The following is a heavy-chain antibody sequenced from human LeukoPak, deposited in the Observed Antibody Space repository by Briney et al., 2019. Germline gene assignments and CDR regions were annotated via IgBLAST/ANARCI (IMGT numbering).Heavy chain of an antibody. CDR3: AKEYTGTFSPFPSYFDN. J-gene: IGHJ4*02. V-gene: IGHV3-30*04. CDR1: GFTFSSYA. Sequence: PGGSLRLSCAASGFTFSSYAMHWVRQAPGKGLEWLAVISYDGTNKYYADFVKGRFTISRDNSKNTLYLQMNSLRAEDTAIYYCAKEYTGTFSPFPSYFDNWGQGTLVTVSS. CDR2: ISYDGTNK. D-gene: IGHD1-26*01.